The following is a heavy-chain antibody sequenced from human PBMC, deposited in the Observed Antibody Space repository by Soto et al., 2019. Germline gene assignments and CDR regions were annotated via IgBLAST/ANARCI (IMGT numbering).Heavy chain of an antibody. D-gene: IGHD3-16*02. V-gene: IGHV3-30*18. CDR3: AKALGELSPESYDY. CDR1: GFIFSSYA. Sequence: QVQLEEPGGGVVQPGRSLRLSCAASGFIFSSYAMHWVRQAPGKGLEWVAVISYDGSEKYYADSVKGRFTISRDNSKNTLNLQMNSLRADDTAVYYCAKALGELSPESYDYWGQGTLITVSS. J-gene: IGHJ4*02. CDR2: ISYDGSEK.